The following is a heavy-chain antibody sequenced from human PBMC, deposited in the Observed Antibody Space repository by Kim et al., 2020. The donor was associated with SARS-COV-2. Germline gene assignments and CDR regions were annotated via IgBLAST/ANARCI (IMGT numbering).Heavy chain of an antibody. D-gene: IGHD6-19*01. CDR1: GGSISSSSYY. J-gene: IGHJ4*02. CDR2: IYYSGST. CDR3: ASAYPGIAVAAHIFDY. Sequence: SETLSLTCTVSGGSISSSSYYWGWIRQPPGKGLEWIGSIYYSGSTYYNPSLKSRVTISVDTSKNQFSLKLSSVTAADTAVYYCASAYPGIAVAAHIFDYWGQGTLVTVSS. V-gene: IGHV4-39*01.